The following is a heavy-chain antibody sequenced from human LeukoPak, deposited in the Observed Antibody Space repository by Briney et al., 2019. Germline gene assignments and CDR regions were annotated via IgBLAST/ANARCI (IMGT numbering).Heavy chain of an antibody. CDR3: AKAHRDYGDYYFYY. CDR2: ISYDGSNK. J-gene: IGHJ4*02. Sequence: GGSLRLSCAASGFTFSSYGMHWVRQAPSKGLEWVVVISYDGSNKYYADSVKGRFTISRDNSKNTLYLQMNSLRAEDTAVYYCAKAHRDYGDYYFYYWGQGTLVTVSS. V-gene: IGHV3-30*18. CDR1: GFTFSSYG. D-gene: IGHD4-17*01.